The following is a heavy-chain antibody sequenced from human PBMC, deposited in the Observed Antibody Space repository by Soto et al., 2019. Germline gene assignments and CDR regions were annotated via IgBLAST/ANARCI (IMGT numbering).Heavy chain of an antibody. CDR3: ARGISYDFWSGYSVDYGMDV. D-gene: IGHD3-3*01. Sequence: ASVKVSCKASGYTFTGYYMHWVRQAPGQGLEWMGWINPNSGGTNYAQKFQGRVTMTRDTSISTAYMELSRLRSDDTAVYYCARGISYDFWSGYSVDYGMDVWGQGTTVTVSS. J-gene: IGHJ6*02. V-gene: IGHV1-2*02. CDR1: GYTFTGYY. CDR2: INPNSGGT.